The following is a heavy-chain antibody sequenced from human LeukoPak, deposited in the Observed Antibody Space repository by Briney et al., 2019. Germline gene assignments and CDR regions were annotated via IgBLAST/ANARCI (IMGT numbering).Heavy chain of an antibody. V-gene: IGHV3-23*01. Sequence: GGSLRLSCAASGFTFSSCAMRWVRQARGKGLEWVSAISGSGGSTYYADSVKGRFTISRDNSKNTLYLQMNSLRAEDTAVYYCAKDHRPGIAAAGTGGFDYWGQGTLVTVSS. CDR2: ISGSGGST. CDR3: AKDHRPGIAAAGTGGFDY. CDR1: GFTFSSCA. D-gene: IGHD6-13*01. J-gene: IGHJ4*02.